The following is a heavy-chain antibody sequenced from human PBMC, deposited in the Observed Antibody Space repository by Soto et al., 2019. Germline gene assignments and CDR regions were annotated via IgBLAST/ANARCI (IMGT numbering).Heavy chain of an antibody. CDR2: IDYSGST. V-gene: IGHV4-30-4*01. CDR1: GGSISSGDYY. J-gene: IGHJ4*02. CDR3: ARDGGSTSFDY. D-gene: IGHD2-15*01. Sequence: QVQLQESGPGLVKPSQTLSLTCSVSGGSISSGDYYWSWIRQPPGKGREWIGHIDYSGSTYYNPSLKSRVTISVDTSTNQFSLNLSSVTAADTAVYYCARDGGSTSFDYWGQGTLVTVSS.